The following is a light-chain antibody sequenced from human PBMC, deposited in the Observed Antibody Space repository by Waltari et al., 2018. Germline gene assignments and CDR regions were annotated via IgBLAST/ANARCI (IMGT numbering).Light chain of an antibody. CDR2: GAS. CDR1: KSVSSSY. J-gene: IGKJ3*01. CDR3: QQYGSSQFT. V-gene: IGKV3-20*01. Sequence: EIVLTQSPGTLSLSPGERATLSCRASKSVSSSYLAWYQQKPGQAPRLLIYGASSRATGVPDRFSGSGSGTDFTLTISRLEPEDFAVYYCQQYGSSQFTFGPGTKVDIK.